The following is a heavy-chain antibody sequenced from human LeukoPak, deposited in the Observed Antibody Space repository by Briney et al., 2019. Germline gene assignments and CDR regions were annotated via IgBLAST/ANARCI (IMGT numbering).Heavy chain of an antibody. CDR2: IHNSGRI. Sequence: SETLSLTCTVSGASISGGSSYWSWIRQPAGEGLEWIGRIHNSGRINYNPSLSSRVTISVDTSKNQVSLKLTSVTAADTAVYYCARHRDSGWYRSCFDYWGQGTLVTVSS. CDR3: ARHRDSGWYRSCFDY. CDR1: GASISGGSSY. J-gene: IGHJ4*02. D-gene: IGHD6-19*01. V-gene: IGHV4-61*02.